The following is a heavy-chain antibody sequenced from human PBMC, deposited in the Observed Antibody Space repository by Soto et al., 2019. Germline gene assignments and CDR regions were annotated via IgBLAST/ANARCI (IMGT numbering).Heavy chain of an antibody. CDR2: IYPGDSDT. J-gene: IGHJ6*02. CDR3: AIYDFWSGSPYGMDV. V-gene: IGHV5-51*01. Sequence: GESLKISCKGSGYSFTSYWIGWVRQMPGKGLEWMGIIYPGDSDTRYSPSFQGQVTISADKSINTAYLQWSSLKASDTAMYYCAIYDFWSGSPYGMDVWGQGTTVTVSS. D-gene: IGHD3-3*01. CDR1: GYSFTSYW.